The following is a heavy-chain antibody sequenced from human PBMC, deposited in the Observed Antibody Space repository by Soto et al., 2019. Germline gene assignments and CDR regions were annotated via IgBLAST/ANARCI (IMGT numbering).Heavy chain of an antibody. Sequence: QVQLQESGPGLVKPSETLSLTCSVSGGSISSDYWSWIRQPPGKGLEWIGYIYYNGSTNYHPSLKSRVSMSRDTSKNQFSLKVSSVTAADTAVYYCARQSRSVQSPYSFSGVDVWGQGTTVTVSS. CDR2: IYYNGST. CDR1: GGSISSDY. D-gene: IGHD1-1*01. V-gene: IGHV4-59*08. CDR3: ARQSRSVQSPYSFSGVDV. J-gene: IGHJ6*02.